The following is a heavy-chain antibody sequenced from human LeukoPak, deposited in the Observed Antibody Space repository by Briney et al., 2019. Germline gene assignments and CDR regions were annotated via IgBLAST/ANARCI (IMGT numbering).Heavy chain of an antibody. Sequence: ASVKVSCKASGFTFTNYNMHWVRQAPGQGLEWMGWINPNSGGTNYAQKFQGRVTMTRDTSISTAYMELSRLRSDDTAVYYCARDLGNYYGSGSYYNWGQGTLVTVSS. J-gene: IGHJ4*02. CDR3: ARDLGNYYGSGSYYN. D-gene: IGHD3-10*01. V-gene: IGHV1-2*02. CDR1: GFTFTNYN. CDR2: INPNSGGT.